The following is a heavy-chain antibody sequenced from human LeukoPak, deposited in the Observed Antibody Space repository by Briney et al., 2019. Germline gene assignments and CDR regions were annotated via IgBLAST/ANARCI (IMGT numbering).Heavy chain of an antibody. V-gene: IGHV1-8*01. D-gene: IGHD1-7*01. CDR2: MNPNSGNT. Sequence: AASVKVSCKASRYTFTSYDINWVRQATGQGLEWMGWMNPNSGNTGYAQKFQGRVTMTRNTSISTAYMELSSLRSEDTAVYYCARPSRKYNWNYISWGQGTLVTVSS. CDR3: ARPSRKYNWNYIS. J-gene: IGHJ5*02. CDR1: RYTFTSYD.